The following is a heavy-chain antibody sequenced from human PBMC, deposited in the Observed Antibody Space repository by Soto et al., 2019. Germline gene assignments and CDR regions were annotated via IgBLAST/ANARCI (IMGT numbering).Heavy chain of an antibody. D-gene: IGHD6-13*01. Sequence: GGSLRLSCAASGFTFSSYSMNWVRQAQGKGLEWVSYISSSSSTIYYADSVKGRFTISRDNAKNSLYLQMNSLRDEDTAVYYCARVIWGSSWYDYYYGMDVWGQGTTVTVSS. J-gene: IGHJ6*02. V-gene: IGHV3-48*02. CDR2: ISSSSSTI. CDR1: GFTFSSYS. CDR3: ARVIWGSSWYDYYYGMDV.